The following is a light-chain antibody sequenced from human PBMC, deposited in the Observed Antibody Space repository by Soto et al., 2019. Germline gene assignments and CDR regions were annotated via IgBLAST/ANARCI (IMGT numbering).Light chain of an antibody. CDR1: QSLPHSNGYNY. CDR3: MQALQTPAT. J-gene: IGKJ4*01. Sequence: DIVMTPSPLSLPVTPGEPASISCRSSQSLPHSNGYNYLDWYLQKTGQSPQLLIYLGSNRASGVPDRFSGRGSGTNFTLKISRVEAEYVGVYYCMQALQTPATFRGGTEVDI. CDR2: LGS. V-gene: IGKV2-28*01.